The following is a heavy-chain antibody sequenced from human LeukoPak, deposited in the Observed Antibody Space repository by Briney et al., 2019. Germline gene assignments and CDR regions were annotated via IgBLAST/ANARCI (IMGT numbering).Heavy chain of an antibody. CDR1: GYTFTGYY. CDR3: AREGYYAPDY. V-gene: IGHV1-2*06. CDR2: INPNTGDT. Sequence: ASVKVSCKASGYTFTGYYMHWVRQAPGQGLEWMGRINPNTGDTNYAQEFQGRVTMTRDTSITTAYMDLNRLKSDDTAVYYCAREGYYAPDYWGQGTLVTVSS. J-gene: IGHJ4*02. D-gene: IGHD2-2*01.